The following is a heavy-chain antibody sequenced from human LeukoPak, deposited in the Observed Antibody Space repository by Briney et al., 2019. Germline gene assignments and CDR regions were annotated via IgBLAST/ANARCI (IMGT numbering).Heavy chain of an antibody. CDR1: GGSISSSSYY. V-gene: IGHV4-39*01. CDR3: ARKIWFGEYNWFDP. J-gene: IGHJ5*02. D-gene: IGHD3-10*01. Sequence: SETLSLTCTVSGGSISSSSYYWGWIRQPPGKGLEWIGSIYYSGSTYYNPSLKSRVTISVDTSKNQFSLKLSSVTAADTAVYYCARKIWFGEYNWFDPWGQGTLSPSPQ. CDR2: IYYSGST.